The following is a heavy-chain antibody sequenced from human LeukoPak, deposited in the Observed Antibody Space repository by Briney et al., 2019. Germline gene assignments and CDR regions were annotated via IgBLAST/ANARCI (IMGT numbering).Heavy chain of an antibody. D-gene: IGHD5-18*01. V-gene: IGHV4-39*01. CDR3: ASLSNTAMVTGYFDY. Sequence: PSETLSLTCTVSGGSISSSSYYWGWIRQPPGKGLEWIGSIYYSGSTYYNPSLKSRVTISVDTSKNQFSLKLSSVAAADTAVYYCASLSNTAMVTGYFDYWGQGTLVTVSS. J-gene: IGHJ4*02. CDR1: GGSISSSSYY. CDR2: IYYSGST.